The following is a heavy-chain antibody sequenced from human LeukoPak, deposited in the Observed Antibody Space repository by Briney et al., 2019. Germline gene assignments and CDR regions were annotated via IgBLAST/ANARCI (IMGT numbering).Heavy chain of an antibody. D-gene: IGHD3-10*01. CDR3: ARQVMVRGVITKYYFDY. J-gene: IGHJ4*02. CDR1: GGTFSSYA. CDR2: IIPIFGTA. V-gene: IGHV1-69*13. Sequence: SVKVSCKASGGTFSSYAISWVRQAPGQGLEWMGGIIPIFGTANYAQKFQGRVTITADESTSTAYMELSSLRSEDTAVYYCARQVMVRGVITKYYFDYWGQGTLVTVSS.